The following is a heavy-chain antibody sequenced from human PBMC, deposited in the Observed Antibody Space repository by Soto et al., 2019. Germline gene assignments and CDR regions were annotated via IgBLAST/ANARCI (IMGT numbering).Heavy chain of an antibody. CDR3: AKAIFRDSSGSDAFDI. V-gene: IGHV3-48*01. CDR1: GFTFSIYS. Sequence: GGSLRLSCAASGFTFSIYSMNWVRQAPGKGLEWVSYIMPGSSHIFYADSVKGRFTISRDNSKNTLYLQMNSLRAEDTAVYYCAKAIFRDSSGSDAFDIWGQGTMVTVSS. CDR2: IMPGSSHI. D-gene: IGHD3-22*01. J-gene: IGHJ3*02.